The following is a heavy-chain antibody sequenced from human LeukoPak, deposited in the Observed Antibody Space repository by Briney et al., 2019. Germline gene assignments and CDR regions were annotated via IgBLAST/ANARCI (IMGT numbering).Heavy chain of an antibody. CDR2: IYTSGST. D-gene: IGHD3-9*01. Sequence: SETLSLTCTVSGGSISSYYWSWIRQPPGKGLEWIGYIYTSGSTNYNPSLKSRVTISVDTSKNQFSLKLSSVTAADTAVYYCARHKYYDILTGYYRGDYYMDVWGQGTLVTVSS. CDR3: ARHKYYDILTGYYRGDYYMDV. CDR1: GGSISSYY. J-gene: IGHJ4*02. V-gene: IGHV4-4*09.